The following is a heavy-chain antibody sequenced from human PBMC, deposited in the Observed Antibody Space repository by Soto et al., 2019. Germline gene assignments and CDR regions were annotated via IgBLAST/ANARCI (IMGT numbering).Heavy chain of an antibody. CDR2: ISSNGGST. CDR1: GFPFSTYA. CDR3: VKDFRWDPQAFDI. V-gene: IGHV3-64D*06. D-gene: IGHD1-26*01. Sequence: GGALRISCSASGFPFSTYAMHWVRQAPGKGLEYVSAISSNGGSTYYADSVGGRFTISRDNSKNTLSLQMSSLRVEDTALYYCVKDFRWDPQAFDIWGQGTMVTVSS. J-gene: IGHJ3*02.